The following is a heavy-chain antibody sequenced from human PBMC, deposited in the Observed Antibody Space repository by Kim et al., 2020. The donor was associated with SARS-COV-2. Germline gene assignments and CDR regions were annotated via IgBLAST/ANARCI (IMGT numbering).Heavy chain of an antibody. CDR2: ISAYNGNT. D-gene: IGHD6-13*01. CDR3: ARDPPSSWYFYYYGMDV. CDR1: GYTFTSYG. Sequence: ASVKVSCKASGYTFTSYGISWVRQAPGQGLEWMGWISAYNGNTNYAQKLQGRVTMTTDTSTSTAYMELRSLRSDDTAVYYCARDPPSSWYFYYYGMDVWGQGTTVTVSS. V-gene: IGHV1-18*01. J-gene: IGHJ6*02.